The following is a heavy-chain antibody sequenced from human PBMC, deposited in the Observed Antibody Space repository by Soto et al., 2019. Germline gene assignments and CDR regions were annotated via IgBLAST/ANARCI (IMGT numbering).Heavy chain of an antibody. J-gene: IGHJ4*02. Sequence: PSETLSLTCAVYGGSFSGYYWSWIRQPPGKGLEWIGEINHSGSTNYNPSLKSRVTISVDTSKNQFSLKLSSVTAADTAVYYCARAPGTTRWWDFWGQGTLVTVSS. V-gene: IGHV4-34*01. CDR3: ARAPGTTRWWDF. D-gene: IGHD2-8*02. CDR2: INHSGST. CDR1: GGSFSGYY.